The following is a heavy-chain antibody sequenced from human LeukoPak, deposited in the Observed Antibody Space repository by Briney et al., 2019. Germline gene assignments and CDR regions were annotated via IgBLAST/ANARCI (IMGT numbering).Heavy chain of an antibody. Sequence: ASVKVSCKASGYTFTSYGISWVRQAPGQGLEWMGWISAYNGNTNYAQKLQGRVTMTTDTSTSTAYMELRSLRSDDTAVYYCAREITMVRGVIISSSFDYWGQGTLVTVSS. CDR3: AREITMVRGVIISSSFDY. D-gene: IGHD3-10*01. V-gene: IGHV1-18*01. J-gene: IGHJ4*02. CDR1: GYTFTSYG. CDR2: ISAYNGNT.